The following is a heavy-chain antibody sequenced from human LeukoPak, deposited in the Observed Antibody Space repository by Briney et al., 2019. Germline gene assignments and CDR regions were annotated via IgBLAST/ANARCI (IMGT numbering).Heavy chain of an antibody. D-gene: IGHD2-8*01. CDR2: IYNSGT. J-gene: IGHJ4*02. CDR1: GYSVNYDY. CDR3: ARVDPNGYSDY. Sequence: PSETLSLTCTVSGYSVNYDYWSWIRQPPGKGLRWIGYIYNSGTIYNPFLKNRVTISLDTSRNQFSLKVSSVSAADTAVYYCARVDPNGYSDYWGQGILVTVSS. V-gene: IGHV4-59*02.